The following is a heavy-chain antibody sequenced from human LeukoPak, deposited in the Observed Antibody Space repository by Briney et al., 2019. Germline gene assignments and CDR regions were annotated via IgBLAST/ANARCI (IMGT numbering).Heavy chain of an antibody. CDR1: GGSISSYY. V-gene: IGHV4-59*08. CDR2: IYYSGST. J-gene: IGHJ4*02. Sequence: SETLSLTCTVSGGSISSYYWNWIRQPPGKGLEWIGYIYYSGSTYYNPSLKSRVTMSVDMSKNQFSLKLSSVTAADTAVYYCASSGGGYVLGSWGQGTLVTVSS. D-gene: IGHD5-12*01. CDR3: ASSGGGYVLGS.